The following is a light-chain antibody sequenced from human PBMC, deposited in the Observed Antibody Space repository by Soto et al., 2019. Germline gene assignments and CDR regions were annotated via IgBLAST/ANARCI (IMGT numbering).Light chain of an antibody. Sequence: QYVLTQPPSVSAAPGQTVTISCSGSSSNIGNNEVSWYQQVPGTAPKLLIYASSKRASGISDRISASKSGTSATLVITGLQTGDEADYYCGAWDTSLSVVSFGGGTKLTVL. CDR2: ASS. J-gene: IGLJ2*01. CDR1: SSNIGNNE. V-gene: IGLV1-51*01. CDR3: GAWDTSLSVVS.